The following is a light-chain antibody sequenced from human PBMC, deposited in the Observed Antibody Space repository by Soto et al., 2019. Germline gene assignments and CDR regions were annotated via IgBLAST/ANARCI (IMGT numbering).Light chain of an antibody. Sequence: IVMTQSPVTLSVSPGERATLSCRASQTIRSDLAWYQQKPGQSPRLLMFDVSNRATGIPARFSGSGSGTDFTLTISSLEPEDFGVYYCQHRSIWPVSFGQGTRLEIK. CDR2: DVS. V-gene: IGKV3-11*01. J-gene: IGKJ5*01. CDR3: QHRSIWPVS. CDR1: QTIRSD.